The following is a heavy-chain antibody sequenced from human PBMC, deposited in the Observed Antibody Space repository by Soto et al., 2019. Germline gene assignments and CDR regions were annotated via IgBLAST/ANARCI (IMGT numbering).Heavy chain of an antibody. CDR3: AISRADSSGYYYGAFDI. D-gene: IGHD3-22*01. J-gene: IGHJ3*02. Sequence: PGESLKISCKGSGYSFTSYWIGWVRQMPGKGLEWMGIIYPGDSDTRYSPSFQGQVTISADKSISTAYLQWSSLKASDTAMYYCAISRADSSGYYYGAFDIWGQGTMVTVSS. V-gene: IGHV5-51*01. CDR2: IYPGDSDT. CDR1: GYSFTSYW.